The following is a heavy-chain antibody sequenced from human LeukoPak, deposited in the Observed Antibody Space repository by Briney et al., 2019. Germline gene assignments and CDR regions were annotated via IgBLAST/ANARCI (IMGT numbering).Heavy chain of an antibody. CDR2: IYYSGST. D-gene: IGHD3-10*01. CDR1: GGSVSSGSYY. Sequence: SETLSLTCTVSGGSVSSGSYYWSWIRQPPGKGLEWIGYIYYSGSTNYNPSLKSRVTISVDTSKNQFSLKLSSVTAADTAVYYCARGGSYYYGSGSYSRSPFDYWGQGTLVTVSS. J-gene: IGHJ4*02. CDR3: ARGGSYYYGSGSYSRSPFDY. V-gene: IGHV4-61*01.